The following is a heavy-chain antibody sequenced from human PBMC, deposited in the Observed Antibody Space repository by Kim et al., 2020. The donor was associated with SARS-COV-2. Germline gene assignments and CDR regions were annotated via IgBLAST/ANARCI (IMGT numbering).Heavy chain of an antibody. J-gene: IGHJ4*02. CDR2: ISGSGRHT. D-gene: IGHD3-22*01. Sequence: GGSLRLSCAASGFSFSEYAMNWVRQAPGKGLECVSGISGSGRHTYYADSVKGRFTVSRDNSKNTLYLQMNGLRAEDTAEYYCAKGGAHYYDSSIYYYFDSWGQGTLVTVSS. CDR1: GFSFSEYA. V-gene: IGHV3-23*01. CDR3: AKGGAHYYDSSIYYYFDS.